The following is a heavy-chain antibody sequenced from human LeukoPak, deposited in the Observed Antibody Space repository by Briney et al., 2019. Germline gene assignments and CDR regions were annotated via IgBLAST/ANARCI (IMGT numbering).Heavy chain of an antibody. CDR1: GGSISSYY. D-gene: IGHD3-3*01. V-gene: IGHV4-59*08. CDR3: ARHNDFWRDNWFDP. Sequence: SETLSLTCTVSGGSISSYYWSWIRQPPGKGLEWIGYIYYSGSTNYNPSLKSRVTLSVDTSKNQFSLKLSSVTAADTAVYYCARHNDFWRDNWFDPWGQGTLVTVSS. CDR2: IYYSGST. J-gene: IGHJ5*02.